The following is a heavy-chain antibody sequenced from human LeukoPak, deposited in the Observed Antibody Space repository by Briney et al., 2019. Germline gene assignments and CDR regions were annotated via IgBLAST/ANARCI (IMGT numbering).Heavy chain of an antibody. V-gene: IGHV4-34*01. Sequence: SETLPLTCAVYGGSFSGYYWSWIRQPPGGGLEWIGEINHSGSTNYNPSLKSRVTISVDTSKNQFSLKLSSVTAADTAVYYCARGSRYGGNPRYYYYGMDVWGQGTTVTVSS. D-gene: IGHD6-13*01. CDR3: ARGSRYGGNPRYYYYGMDV. CDR1: GGSFSGYY. CDR2: INHSGST. J-gene: IGHJ6*02.